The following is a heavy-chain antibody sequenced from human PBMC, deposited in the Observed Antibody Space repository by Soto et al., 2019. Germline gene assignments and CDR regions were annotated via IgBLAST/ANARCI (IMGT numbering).Heavy chain of an antibody. Sequence: QVQLVQSGAEVKKAGASVKVSCKASGYTFNNHDITWVRQATGRGLEWMGWMNPNSGNTGYAKEFQGRVTMTRNTSTRTAYMELSSLRYEDPAVYYCARVVKIYGANWFDPWGQGTLVSVSS. CDR1: GYTFNNHD. CDR2: MNPNSGNT. CDR3: ARVVKIYGANWFDP. J-gene: IGHJ5*02. D-gene: IGHD2-8*01. V-gene: IGHV1-8*01.